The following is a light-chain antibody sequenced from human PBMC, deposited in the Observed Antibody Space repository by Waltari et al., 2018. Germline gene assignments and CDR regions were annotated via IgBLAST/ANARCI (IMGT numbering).Light chain of an antibody. Sequence: IQMTQSPSSLSASVGDRVTITCRASHNFGTHLNWYQQTPGNAPKPLIYATSNLESGGPSMFAGSGSWTDFTLTINSVQPEDFATYHCQQTYGQGTFGQGTQLEIK. CDR1: HNFGTH. J-gene: IGKJ2*01. CDR2: ATS. CDR3: QQTYGQGT. V-gene: IGKV1-39*01.